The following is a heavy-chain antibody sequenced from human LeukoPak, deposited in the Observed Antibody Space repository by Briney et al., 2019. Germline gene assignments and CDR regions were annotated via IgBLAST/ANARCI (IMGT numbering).Heavy chain of an antibody. CDR2: INHSGST. D-gene: IGHD3-22*01. Sequence: SETLSLTCAVYGGSSSGYYWSWIRQPPGKGLEWIGEINHSGSTNYNPSLKSRVTISVDTSKNQFSLKLSSVTAADTAVYYCAGYSSVANYFDYWGQGTLVTVSS. V-gene: IGHV4-34*01. CDR3: AGYSSVANYFDY. CDR1: GGSSSGYY. J-gene: IGHJ4*02.